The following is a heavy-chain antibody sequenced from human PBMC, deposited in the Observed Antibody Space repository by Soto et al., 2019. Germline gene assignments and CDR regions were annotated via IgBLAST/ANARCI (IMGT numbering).Heavy chain of an antibody. CDR2: INAGNGNT. D-gene: IGHD3-3*02. J-gene: IGHJ6*02. CDR3: ARDSNIRSYYYGMDV. V-gene: IGHV1-3*01. Sequence: GASVKVSCKASGYTFTSYAMHWVRQAPGQRLEWMGWINAGNGNTKYSQKFQGRVTITRDTSASTAYMELSSLRSEDTAVYYCARDSNIRSYYYGMDVWGQGTTVTAP. CDR1: GYTFTSYA.